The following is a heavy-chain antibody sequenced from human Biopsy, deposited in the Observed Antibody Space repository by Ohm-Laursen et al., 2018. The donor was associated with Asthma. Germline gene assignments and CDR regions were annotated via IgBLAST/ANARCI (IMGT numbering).Heavy chain of an antibody. CDR3: ARAVDYSHYYGIDV. CDR1: GYTFNSAG. J-gene: IGHJ6*02. V-gene: IGHV1-18*01. Sequence: ASAKVSCKTSGYTFNSAGFTWVRQAPGQGLEWMGWISVYNGNTKVAQKLQDRVTMITDTSTSTAYMELRSLRSDDTAVYFCARAVDYSHYYGIDVWGQGTTVTVS. CDR2: ISVYNGNT. D-gene: IGHD3-10*01.